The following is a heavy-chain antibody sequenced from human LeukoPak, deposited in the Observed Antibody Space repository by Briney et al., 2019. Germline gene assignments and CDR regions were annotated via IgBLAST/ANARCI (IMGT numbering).Heavy chain of an antibody. Sequence: PGGSLRLSCAASGFTFSSYSMNWVRHAPGKGLEWVSSISSSSSYIYYADSVKGRFTISRDNAKNSLYLQMNSLRAEDTAVYYCARVWELQAFDIWGQGTMVTVSS. CDR2: ISSSSSYI. V-gene: IGHV3-21*01. J-gene: IGHJ3*02. CDR1: GFTFSSYS. CDR3: ARVWELQAFDI. D-gene: IGHD1-26*01.